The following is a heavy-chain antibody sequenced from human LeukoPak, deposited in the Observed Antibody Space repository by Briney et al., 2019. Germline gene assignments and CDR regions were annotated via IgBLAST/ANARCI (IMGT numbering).Heavy chain of an antibody. CDR2: INPNSGGT. Sequence: ASVKVSCKDSGYTFIGYYMHWVRQAPGQGLEWMGWINPNSGGTNDAQKFQGRVTMTRDTSISTAYMELSRLRSDDTAVYYCARGSGSYNDYWGQGTLVTVSS. CDR3: ARGSGSYNDY. CDR1: GYTFIGYY. V-gene: IGHV1-2*02. D-gene: IGHD1-26*01. J-gene: IGHJ4*02.